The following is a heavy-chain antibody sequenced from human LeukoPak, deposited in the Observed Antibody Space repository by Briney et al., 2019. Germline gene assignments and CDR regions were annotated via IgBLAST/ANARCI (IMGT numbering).Heavy chain of an antibody. V-gene: IGHV1-2*02. Sequence: ASVKVSCKASGYTFTGYYMHWVRQAPGQGLEWMGWINPNSGGTNYAQKFQGRVTMTTDTSTSTAYMELRSLRSDDTAVYYCARYTSGRLNPGFYHYYMDVWGKGTTVTVSS. CDR3: ARYTSGRLNPGFYHYYMDV. CDR1: GYTFTGYY. CDR2: INPNSGGT. D-gene: IGHD6-19*01. J-gene: IGHJ6*03.